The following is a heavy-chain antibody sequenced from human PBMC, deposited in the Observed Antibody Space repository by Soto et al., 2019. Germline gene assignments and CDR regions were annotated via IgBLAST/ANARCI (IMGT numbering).Heavy chain of an antibody. CDR1: GGSISEKY. J-gene: IGHJ5*02. CDR2: IFANGHT. D-gene: IGHD3-3*01. V-gene: IGHV4-4*07. CDR3: ARGQRFSDWFDP. Sequence: SETLSLTWIVSGGSISEKYWNWVRQPHGKGLEWIGLIFANGHTDYNPSLKSRVTMSVDASMNHFSLRLSSVTAADTAVYYCARGQRFSDWFDPWGQGTLVTVSS.